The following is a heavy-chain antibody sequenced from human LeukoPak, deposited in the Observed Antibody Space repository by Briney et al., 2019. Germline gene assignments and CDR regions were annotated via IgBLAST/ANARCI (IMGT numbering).Heavy chain of an antibody. CDR2: IKQDGSEK. CDR3: ARDRDWYTFDS. J-gene: IGHJ4*02. V-gene: IGHV3-7*01. CDR1: GFTFSNYW. D-gene: IGHD3/OR15-3a*01. Sequence: GGSLRLSCAASGFTFSNYWMNWVRQAPGKGLEWVANIKQDGSEKYYVGSVKDRFTISRDNAKNSLFLQMNSLRAEDTALYYCARDRDWYTFDSWGQGTPVAVSS.